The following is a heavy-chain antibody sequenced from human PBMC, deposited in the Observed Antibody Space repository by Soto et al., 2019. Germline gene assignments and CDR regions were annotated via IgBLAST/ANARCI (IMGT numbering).Heavy chain of an antibody. CDR1: GYTFISYD. Sequence: QVQLVQSGAEVKKPGASVKVSCKASGYTFISYDINWVRQATGQGLEWMGWMNPNSGNTGYAQKFQGRITMTRNTSTSTAYMELSSLRSEDTAVYYCARGQEYLGAFDIWGQGTMVTVSS. V-gene: IGHV1-8*01. J-gene: IGHJ3*02. CDR2: MNPNSGNT. CDR3: ARGQEYLGAFDI.